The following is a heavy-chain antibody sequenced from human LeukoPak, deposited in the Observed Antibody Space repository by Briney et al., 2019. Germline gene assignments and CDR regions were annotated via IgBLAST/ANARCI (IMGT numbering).Heavy chain of an antibody. CDR1: GGSISSGSYY. V-gene: IGHV4-61*02. Sequence: SQTLSLTCTVSGGSISSGSYYWSWIRQPAGKGLEWIGRIYTSGSTNYNPSLKSRVTISVDTSKNQFSLKLSSVTAADTAVYYCARGSLISDQLLSYYYGMDVWGQGTTVTVSS. D-gene: IGHD2-2*01. CDR2: IYTSGST. CDR3: ARGSLISDQLLSYYYGMDV. J-gene: IGHJ6*02.